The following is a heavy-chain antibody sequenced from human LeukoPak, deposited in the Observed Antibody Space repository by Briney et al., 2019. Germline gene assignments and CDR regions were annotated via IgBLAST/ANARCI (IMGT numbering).Heavy chain of an antibody. D-gene: IGHD4-23*01. CDR3: ARAVVTSPRSAFDI. V-gene: IGHV1-69*13. J-gene: IGHJ3*02. CDR2: IIPIFDTA. CDR1: GGTFSSYG. Sequence: SVKVSCKASGGTFSSYGISWVRQAPRQGLEWMGGIIPIFDTAKYAQKLQGRVTISADESTSTAYMELSSLRSEDTAVYYCARAVVTSPRSAFDIWGQGTMVTVSS.